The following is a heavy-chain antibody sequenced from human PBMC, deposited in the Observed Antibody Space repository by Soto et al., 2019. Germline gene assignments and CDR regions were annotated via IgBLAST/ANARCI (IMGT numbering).Heavy chain of an antibody. CDR1: GGSISSGGYS. J-gene: IGHJ3*02. D-gene: IGHD2-2*01. CDR2: IYHSGST. CDR3: ARGCIVVVPAAMCTFYI. V-gene: IGHV4-30-2*01. Sequence: PLSLTCAVSGGSISSGGYSWSWIRRPPGKGLEWIGYIYHSGSTYYNPSLKSRVTISVDRSKNQFSLKLSSVTAADTAVYYCARGCIVVVPAAMCTFYIWGQRTMVTV.